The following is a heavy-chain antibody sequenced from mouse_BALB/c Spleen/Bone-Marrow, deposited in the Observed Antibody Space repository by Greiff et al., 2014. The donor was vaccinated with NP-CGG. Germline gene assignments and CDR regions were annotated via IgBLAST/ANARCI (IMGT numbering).Heavy chain of an antibody. D-gene: IGHD4-1*01. CDR3: ARYWDTY. CDR1: GHTFTTYW. CDR2: IDPRAGYT. V-gene: IGHV1-7*01. J-gene: IGHJ3*01. Sequence: VQLQQSGPELAKPGASVQMSCKASGHTFTTYWMHWVKQRPGQGLEWIGYIDPRAGYTEYNQKFKDKATLTADKSSNTAYMQLRSLTSEDSAVYYCARYWDTYWGQGTQVTVSA.